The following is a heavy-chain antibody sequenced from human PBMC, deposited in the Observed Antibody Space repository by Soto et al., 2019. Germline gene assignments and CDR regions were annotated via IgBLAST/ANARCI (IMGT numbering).Heavy chain of an antibody. J-gene: IGHJ4*02. CDR3: ARARSSGWHYLDL. CDR2: ISYGSTYK. CDR1: GFTFNTYT. Sequence: QVQLVESGGGVVQPGRSLTVSRAASGFTFNTYTIHWVRQAPGKGLEWVAVISYGSTYKYYADSVKGRFTISRDDSKNTLSLQMKNLTVGDTAVYYCARARSSGWHYLDLWGQGTLVTVSS. V-gene: IGHV3-30-3*01. D-gene: IGHD6-19*01.